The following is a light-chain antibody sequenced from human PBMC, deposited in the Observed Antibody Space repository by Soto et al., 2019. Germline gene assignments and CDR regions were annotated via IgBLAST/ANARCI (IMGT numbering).Light chain of an antibody. CDR1: SSNIGAGYD. CDR3: QSYDSSLSGPVV. Sequence: QSVLTQPPSVSGAPGQRVTISCTGSSSNIGAGYDVHWYQQLPGTAPKLLIYGNSNRTSGVPDRFSGSKSGTSASLAITGLQAEDEADYYCQSYDSSLSGPVVFGGGTKVTVL. CDR2: GNS. J-gene: IGLJ2*01. V-gene: IGLV1-40*01.